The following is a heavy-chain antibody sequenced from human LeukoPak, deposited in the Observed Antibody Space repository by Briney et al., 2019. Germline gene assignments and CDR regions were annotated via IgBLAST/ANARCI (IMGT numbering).Heavy chain of an antibody. V-gene: IGHV4-39*07. Sequence: SETLSLTCTVSGGSISSYYWGWIRQPPGKGLEWIGSIYYSGSTYYNPSLKSRVTISVDTSKNQFSLKLSSVTAADTAVYYCARDHWAYPYIDEDVWGKGTAVTVSS. D-gene: IGHD3-16*01. CDR2: IYYSGST. CDR1: GGSISSYY. J-gene: IGHJ6*04. CDR3: ARDHWAYPYIDEDV.